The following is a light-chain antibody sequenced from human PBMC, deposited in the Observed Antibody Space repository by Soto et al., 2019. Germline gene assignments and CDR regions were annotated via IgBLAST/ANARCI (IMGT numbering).Light chain of an antibody. J-gene: IGLJ2*01. Sequence: QSALTQPASVSASPGQSITISCTATSNDVGFSKFVSWYQQQPGKSPQVLVYEGTKRPSGVSLRFSGSHSVNAASLTISDIHIEDEADYYCCSYATSGVVFGGGTKMT. CDR2: EGT. V-gene: IGLV2-23*01. CDR1: SNDVGFSKF. CDR3: CSYATSGVV.